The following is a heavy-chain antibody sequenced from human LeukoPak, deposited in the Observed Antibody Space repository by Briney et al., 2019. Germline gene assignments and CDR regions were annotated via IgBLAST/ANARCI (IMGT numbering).Heavy chain of an antibody. Sequence: ALRLSCAASGFTFDDYAMHWVRQAPGKGLEGVSGISGNSGSIGYADSVKGRFTISRDNAKTSLYLQMNSLRAEDTALYYCAPADYGGNLGYWGQGTLVTVSS. J-gene: IGHJ4*02. D-gene: IGHD4-17*01. CDR3: APADYGGNLGY. V-gene: IGHV3-9*01. CDR1: GFTFDDYA. CDR2: ISGNSGSI.